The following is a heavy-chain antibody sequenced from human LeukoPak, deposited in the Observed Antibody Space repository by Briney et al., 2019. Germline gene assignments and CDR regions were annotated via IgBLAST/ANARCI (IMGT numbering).Heavy chain of an antibody. D-gene: IGHD5-24*01. Sequence: PSETLSLTCTVSGGSISSYYWSWIRQPPGKGLEWIGYIYYSGSTNYNPSLKSRVTISVDTSKNQFSLKLSSVTAADTAVYYCARTSRDGYNMRFDPWGQGTLVTVSS. CDR1: GGSISSYY. CDR3: ARTSRDGYNMRFDP. J-gene: IGHJ5*02. V-gene: IGHV4-59*01. CDR2: IYYSGST.